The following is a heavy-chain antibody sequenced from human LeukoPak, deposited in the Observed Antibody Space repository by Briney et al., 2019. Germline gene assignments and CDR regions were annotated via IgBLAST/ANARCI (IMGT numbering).Heavy chain of an antibody. CDR2: INAGNGNT. J-gene: IGHJ5*02. Sequence: ASVKVSCKASGYTFTSYALHWVRQAPGQKLEWMGWINAGNGNTKYSQKFQGRVTITRDTSAGTAYMELSSLRSEDTAVYYCARTRFGELLSFDPWGQGTLVTVSS. V-gene: IGHV1-3*01. D-gene: IGHD3-10*01. CDR3: ARTRFGELLSFDP. CDR1: GYTFTSYA.